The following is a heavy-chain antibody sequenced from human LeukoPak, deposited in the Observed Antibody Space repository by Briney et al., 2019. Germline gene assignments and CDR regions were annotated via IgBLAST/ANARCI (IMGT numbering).Heavy chain of an antibody. CDR2: IYYSGST. CDR1: GGSISSYY. V-gene: IGHV4-59*01. J-gene: IGHJ6*03. CDR3: ARSLTDILTGYYKGSHYYMDV. Sequence: SETLSLTCTVSGGSISSYYWSWIRQPPGKGLEWIGYIYYSGSTNYNPSLKSRVTISVDTSKNQFSLKLSSVTAADTAVYYCARSLTDILTGYYKGSHYYMDVWGKGTTVTISS. D-gene: IGHD3-9*01.